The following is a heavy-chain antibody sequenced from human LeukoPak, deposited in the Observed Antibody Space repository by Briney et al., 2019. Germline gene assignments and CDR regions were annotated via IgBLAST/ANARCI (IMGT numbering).Heavy chain of an antibody. D-gene: IGHD3-9*01. CDR3: TTGRYFDWTPTLYFDY. V-gene: IGHV3-15*01. CDR1: GFTFSNAW. CDR2: IKSKTDGGTT. J-gene: IGHJ4*02. Sequence: GGSLRLSCAASGFTFSNAWMSWVRQAPGKGLEWVGRIKSKTDGGTTDYAAPVKGRFTISRDDSKNTLYLQMNSPKTEDTAVYYCTTGRYFDWTPTLYFDYWGQGTLVTVSS.